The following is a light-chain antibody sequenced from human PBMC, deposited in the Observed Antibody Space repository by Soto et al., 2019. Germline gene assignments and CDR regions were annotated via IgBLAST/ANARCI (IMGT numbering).Light chain of an antibody. CDR1: QTISSW. CDR3: QQYNSYSWT. CDR2: DAS. J-gene: IGKJ1*01. V-gene: IGKV1-5*01. Sequence: IQITQSPSTLSGSVGDRVTLTCRASQTISSWLAWYQQKPGKAPKLLIYDASTLESGVPSRFSGSRSGTEFTLTISSLQPDDFATYYCQQYNSYSWTFGQGTKVDIK.